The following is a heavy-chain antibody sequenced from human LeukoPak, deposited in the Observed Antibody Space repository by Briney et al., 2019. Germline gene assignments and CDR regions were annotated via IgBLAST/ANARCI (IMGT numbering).Heavy chain of an antibody. CDR3: ARGGRDGYNYLAYNFDY. J-gene: IGHJ4*02. CDR2: ISSSSSYI. V-gene: IGHV3-21*01. Sequence: GGSLRLSCAASGFTFSTNSMNWVRQAPGKGLEWVSSISSSSSYIYYADSVKGRFTISRDNAKNSLYLQMNSLRAEDTAVYYCARGGRDGYNYLAYNFDYWGQGTLVTVSS. CDR1: GFTFSTNS. D-gene: IGHD5-24*01.